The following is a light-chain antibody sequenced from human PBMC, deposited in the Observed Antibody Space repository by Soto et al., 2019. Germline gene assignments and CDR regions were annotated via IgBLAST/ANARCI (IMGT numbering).Light chain of an antibody. V-gene: IGLV2-14*03. CDR1: SSDVGAYNY. J-gene: IGLJ2*01. Sequence: QPVLTQPASVSGSPGQSITISCTGTSSDVGAYNYVSWYQQQPGKAPKLMIYDVSHRPSGISNRFSGSKSGNTASLTISGLQAEDEADYYCSSYTFSSTVFGGGTKLTVL. CDR3: SSYTFSSTV. CDR2: DVS.